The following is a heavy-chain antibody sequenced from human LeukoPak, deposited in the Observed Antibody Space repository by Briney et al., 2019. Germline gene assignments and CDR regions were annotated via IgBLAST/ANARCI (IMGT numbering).Heavy chain of an antibody. CDR2: IKSKTDGGTT. CDR1: GFTFSNAW. Sequence: GGSLRLSCAASGFTFSNAWMSWVRQAPGKGLEWVGRIKSKTDGGTTDYAAPVKGRFTISRDDSKNTLYLQMNSLKTEDTAVYYCARGNTNGGYGYWGQGTLVTVSS. D-gene: IGHD5-12*01. CDR3: ARGNTNGGYGY. J-gene: IGHJ4*02. V-gene: IGHV3-15*01.